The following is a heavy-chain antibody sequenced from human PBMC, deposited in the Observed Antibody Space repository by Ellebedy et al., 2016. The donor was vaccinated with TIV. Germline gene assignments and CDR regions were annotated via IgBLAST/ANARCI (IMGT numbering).Heavy chain of an antibody. J-gene: IGHJ5*02. V-gene: IGHV4-39*07. CDR1: GGSISDGDYY. CDR2: IHYRGRT. CDR3: ARDPALPRGRFDP. Sequence: MPSETLSLTCTVSGGSISDGDYYWDWIRQSPGKGREWIGSIHYRGRTYYNPSLKSRLTISLATSKNQFSLNLSSVTAADTAVYYCARDPALPRGRFDPWGQGILVTVSS.